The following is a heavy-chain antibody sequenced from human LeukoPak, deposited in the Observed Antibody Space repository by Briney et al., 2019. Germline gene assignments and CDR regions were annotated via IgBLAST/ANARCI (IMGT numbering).Heavy chain of an antibody. CDR3: AKDVATIQPRPFDP. Sequence: PGGSLRLSCAASGFTFSSYDMHWVRQATGKGLEWVSAIGTAGDTYYADSVKGRFTISRDNSKNTLYLQMNSLRAEDTAVYYCAKDVATIQPRPFDPWGQGTLVTVSS. CDR2: IGTAGDT. CDR1: GFTFSSYD. D-gene: IGHD5-12*01. V-gene: IGHV3-13*01. J-gene: IGHJ5*02.